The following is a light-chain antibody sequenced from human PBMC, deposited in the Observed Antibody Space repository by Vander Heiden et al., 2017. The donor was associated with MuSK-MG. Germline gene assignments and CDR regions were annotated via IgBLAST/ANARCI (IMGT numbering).Light chain of an antibody. CDR2: QDN. CDR1: KSGDNY. Sequence: SYELTQPPSVSVSPGQTATITCSGDKSGDNYASWYQQRPGQSPVLVLYQDNKRPSGIPERFSGSNSGNTATLTISGTQAMDEADYYCQACDSTTPFVFGTGTKVTVL. V-gene: IGLV3-1*01. J-gene: IGLJ1*01. CDR3: QACDSTTPFV.